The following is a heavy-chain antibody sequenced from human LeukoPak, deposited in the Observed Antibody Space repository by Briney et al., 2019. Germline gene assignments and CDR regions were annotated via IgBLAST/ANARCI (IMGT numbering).Heavy chain of an antibody. CDR1: GDSMSSYY. CDR2: IYYSGNT. Sequence: SETLSLTCIVSGDSMSSYYWGWIRQPPGKGLEWIGHIYYSGNTNFNPSLKSRLTISLDTSKNQFSLKLSSVTAADTAVYYCATGKQYYDFWSGYYSYWGQGTLVTVSS. V-gene: IGHV4-59*08. D-gene: IGHD3-3*01. J-gene: IGHJ4*02. CDR3: ATGKQYYDFWSGYYSY.